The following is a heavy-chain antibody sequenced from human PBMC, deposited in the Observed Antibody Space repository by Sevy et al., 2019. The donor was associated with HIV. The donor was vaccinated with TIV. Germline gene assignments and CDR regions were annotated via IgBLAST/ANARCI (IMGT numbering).Heavy chain of an antibody. V-gene: IGHV1-18*01. CDR1: GYTFTSYG. Sequence: ASVKVSCKASGYTFTSYGISWVRQAPGQGLEWMGWISAYNGNTNYAQKLQGRVTMTTDTSTSTAYMELGSLRSDDTAVYYCARQEAAAGTGDWFDPWGQGTLVTVSS. D-gene: IGHD6-13*01. J-gene: IGHJ5*02. CDR2: ISAYNGNT. CDR3: ARQEAAAGTGDWFDP.